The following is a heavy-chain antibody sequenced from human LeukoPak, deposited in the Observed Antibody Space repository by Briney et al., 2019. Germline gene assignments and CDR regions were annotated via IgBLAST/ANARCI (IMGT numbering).Heavy chain of an antibody. CDR2: IYHSGST. CDR3: ARSPVAHYYYYYMDV. CDR1: GGSISSGGYY. Sequence: SETLSLTCTVSGGSISSGGYYWSWIRQPPGKGLEWIGYIYHSGSTCYNPSLKSRVTISVDRSKNQFSLKLSSVTAADTAVYYCARSPVAHYYYYYMDVWGKGTTVTVSS. J-gene: IGHJ6*03. V-gene: IGHV4-30-2*01. D-gene: IGHD6-19*01.